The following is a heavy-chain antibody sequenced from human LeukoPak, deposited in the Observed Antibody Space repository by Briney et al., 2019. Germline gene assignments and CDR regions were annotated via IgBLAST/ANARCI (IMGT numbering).Heavy chain of an antibody. Sequence: GGSLRLSCAASGFTFSSYGMHWVRQAPGKGLEGVAVIWYDGSNKYYADSVKRRFTISRDNSKNTLYLQMNSLRAEDTAVYYCARDWGSRGSYPGRHDYWGQGTLVTVSS. J-gene: IGHJ4*02. CDR1: GFTFSSYG. V-gene: IGHV3-33*01. CDR2: IWYDGSNK. D-gene: IGHD1-26*01. CDR3: ARDWGSRGSYPGRHDY.